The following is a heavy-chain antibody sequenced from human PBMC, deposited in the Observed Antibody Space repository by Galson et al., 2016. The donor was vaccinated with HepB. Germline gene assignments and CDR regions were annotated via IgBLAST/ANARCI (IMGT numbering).Heavy chain of an antibody. CDR1: GFIFSTYG. V-gene: IGHV3-30*18. CDR3: AKPYGYSYGSYAFDI. J-gene: IGHJ3*02. CDR2: ISYDGNKK. Sequence: SLRLSCAASGFIFSTYGMHWVRQAPGKGPEWVAVISYDGNKKSYADSVVGRATISRDNSKNTVFLRVNSLRGEDTAVYYCAKPYGYSYGSYAFDIWGQGTMVTVSS. D-gene: IGHD5-18*01.